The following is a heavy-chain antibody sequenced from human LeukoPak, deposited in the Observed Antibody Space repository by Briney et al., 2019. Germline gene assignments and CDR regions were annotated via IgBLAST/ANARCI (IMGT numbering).Heavy chain of an antibody. CDR1: GGSISSYY. CDR2: IYTSGST. Sequence: PSETLSPSCTVSGGSISSYYWSWIRQPAGKGLEWIGRIYTSGSTNYNPSLKSRVTMSVDTSKNQFSLKRSSVTAADTAVYYCARDFYLHDYGDPLGYWGQGSLVSVSS. V-gene: IGHV4-4*07. CDR3: ARDFYLHDYGDPLGY. J-gene: IGHJ4*02. D-gene: IGHD4-17*01.